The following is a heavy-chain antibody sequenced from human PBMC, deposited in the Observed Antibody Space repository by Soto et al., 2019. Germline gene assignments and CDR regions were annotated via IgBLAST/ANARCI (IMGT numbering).Heavy chain of an antibody. J-gene: IGHJ4*02. CDR2: IIPIFGTA. CDR1: GGTFSSYA. D-gene: IGHD6-19*01. CDR3: ARDTSGIAVAGYYCDY. Sequence: QVQLVQSGAEVKKPGSSVKVSCKASGGTFSSYAISWVRQAPGQGLEWMGGIIPIFGTANYAQKFQGRVTITADESTSTGYMELSSLRSEDTAVYYCARDTSGIAVAGYYCDYWGQGTLVTVSS. V-gene: IGHV1-69*12.